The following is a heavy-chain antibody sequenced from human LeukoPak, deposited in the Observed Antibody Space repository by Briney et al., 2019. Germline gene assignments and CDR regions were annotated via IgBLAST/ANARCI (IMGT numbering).Heavy chain of an antibody. CDR1: GFTFSSYG. D-gene: IGHD3-10*01. Sequence: PGGSLRLSCAASGFTFSSYGMHWVRQAPGKGLEWVAVISYDGSNKYYADSVKGRFTISRDNARNTLYLQMNSLRAEDTAVYYCARINSEDDSWGQGTLVTVSS. CDR2: ISYDGSNK. CDR3: ARINSEDDS. V-gene: IGHV3-30*03. J-gene: IGHJ5*01.